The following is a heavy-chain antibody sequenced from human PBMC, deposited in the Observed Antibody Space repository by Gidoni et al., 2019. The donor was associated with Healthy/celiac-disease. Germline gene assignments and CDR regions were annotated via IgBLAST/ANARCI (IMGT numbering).Heavy chain of an antibody. V-gene: IGHV3-48*01. J-gene: IGHJ2*01. CDR2: ISSSSSTI. CDR3: ARDHTPYGENLWYFDL. CDR1: GFTFSSYS. D-gene: IGHD4-17*01. Sequence: EVQLVESGGGLVQPGGSLRLSCAASGFTFSSYSMNWVRQAPGKGLEWVSYISSSSSTIYYADSVKGRFTISRDNAKNSLYLQMNSLRAEDTAVYYCARDHTPYGENLWYFDLWGRGTLVTVSS.